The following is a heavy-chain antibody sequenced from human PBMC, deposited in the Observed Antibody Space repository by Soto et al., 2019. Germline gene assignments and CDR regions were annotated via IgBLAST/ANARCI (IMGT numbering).Heavy chain of an antibody. CDR1: GFTFSSYA. V-gene: IGHV3-23*01. Sequence: GSLRLSCXASGFTFSSYAMSWVRQAPGKGLEWVSAISGSGGSTYYADSVKGQFTISRDNSKNTLYLQMNSLRAEDTAVYYCAKDRTRVDFGPWGQGTLVTVSS. D-gene: IGHD2-15*01. CDR2: ISGSGGST. CDR3: AKDRTRVDFGP. J-gene: IGHJ5*02.